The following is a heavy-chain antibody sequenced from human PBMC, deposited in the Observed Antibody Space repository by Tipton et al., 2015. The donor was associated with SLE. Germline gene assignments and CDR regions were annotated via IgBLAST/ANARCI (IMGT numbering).Heavy chain of an antibody. CDR3: AGGLVHYYYYMDV. V-gene: IGHV3-21*03. Sequence: SLRLSCAASGFTFSFYSMNWVRQAPGKGLEWVSSISSSSTYIYYVDSVKGRFTISRDNAKNSLYLQMNSLRAEDIAVYYCAGGLVHYYYYMDVWGKGTTVTVSS. CDR2: ISSSSTYI. CDR1: GFTFSFYS. J-gene: IGHJ6*03. D-gene: IGHD6-6*01.